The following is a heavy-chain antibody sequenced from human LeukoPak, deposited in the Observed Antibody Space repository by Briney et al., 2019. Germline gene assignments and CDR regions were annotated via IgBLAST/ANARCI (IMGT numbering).Heavy chain of an antibody. CDR2: IWYDGSNK. CDR1: GFTFSSYG. J-gene: IGHJ4*02. Sequence: AGRSLRLSCAASGFTFSSYGMHWVRQAPGKGLEWVAVIWYDGSNKYYADSVKGRFTISRDNSKNTLYLQMNSLRAEDTAVYYCAKDPGYSCPQLDYWGQGTLVTVSS. V-gene: IGHV3-33*06. CDR3: AKDPGYSCPQLDY. D-gene: IGHD5-12*01.